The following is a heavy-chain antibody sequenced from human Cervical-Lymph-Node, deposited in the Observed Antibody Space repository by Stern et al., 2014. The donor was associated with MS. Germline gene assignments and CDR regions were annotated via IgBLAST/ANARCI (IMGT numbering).Heavy chain of an antibody. CDR2: INPNTGDT. D-gene: IGHD6-19*01. V-gene: IGHV1-2*02. CDR3: AAVSTTSSASPFDY. Sequence: MQLVESGAEVKKPGASLKVSCKTSRYTFTAYSFHWVRQAHGQGLQWMGWINPNTGDTTYAKTFRGRVTMTRDSSINTVYMELSRLTSDDTAVYYCAAVSTTSSASPFDYWGQGTLLTVSS. J-gene: IGHJ4*02. CDR1: RYTFTAYS.